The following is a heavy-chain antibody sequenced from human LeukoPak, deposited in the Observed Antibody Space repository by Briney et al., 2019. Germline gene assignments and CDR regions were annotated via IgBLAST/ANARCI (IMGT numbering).Heavy chain of an antibody. Sequence: GASVKVSCKASGYTFTGYHMHWVRQPPGQGLEWMGWINPNSGGTNYAQKFQGRVTMNRDTSISTAYMELSRLRSDDTAVYYCARDRYYDSSGYTFDYWGQGTLVTVSS. J-gene: IGHJ4*02. D-gene: IGHD3-22*01. CDR1: GYTFTGYH. CDR2: INPNSGGT. V-gene: IGHV1-2*02. CDR3: ARDRYYDSSGYTFDY.